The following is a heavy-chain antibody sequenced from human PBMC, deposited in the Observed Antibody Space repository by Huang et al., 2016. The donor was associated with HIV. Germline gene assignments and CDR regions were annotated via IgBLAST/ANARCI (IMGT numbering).Heavy chain of an antibody. CDR1: GFIFNDFA. CDR2: VRSKAGGGAS. Sequence: QLVESGGDSVQSGRSLRLSCRGSGFIFNDFAINWFRESPGRGLEWIGCVRSKAGGGASKRAPSVKDRFTVSRDEAKNVAFLQMDNLQVDDTAIYYCSPSGDDYFYFYMDVWGNGTTVIVS. V-gene: IGHV3-49*03. J-gene: IGHJ6*03. CDR3: SPSGDDYFYFYMDV. D-gene: IGHD4-17*01.